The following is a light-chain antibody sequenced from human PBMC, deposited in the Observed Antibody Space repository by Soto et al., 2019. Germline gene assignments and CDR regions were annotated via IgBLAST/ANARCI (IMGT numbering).Light chain of an antibody. J-gene: IGKJ1*01. Sequence: DIQVRQWASVVSANIGDRVTISCRASQTISSWLAWYQQKPGKAPKLLIYKASTLKSGVPSRFSGSGSGTEFTLTISSLQPDDFATYYCQQYNRYFKSFGQGTKVDIK. V-gene: IGKV1-5*03. CDR3: QQYNRYFKS. CDR1: QTISSW. CDR2: KAS.